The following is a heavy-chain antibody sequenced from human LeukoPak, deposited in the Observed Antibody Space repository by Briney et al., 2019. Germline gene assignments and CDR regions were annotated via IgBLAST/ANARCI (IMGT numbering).Heavy chain of an antibody. J-gene: IGHJ6*03. CDR2: IIPIFGTA. CDR1: GGTFSSYA. CDR3: ARVGVQRAGTDYYCYYMDV. V-gene: IGHV1-69*05. D-gene: IGHD6-13*01. Sequence: SVKVSCKASGGTFSSYAISWVRQAPGQGLEWMGRIIPIFGTANYAQKFQGRVTITTDESTSTAYMELSSLRSEDTAVYYCARVGVQRAGTDYYCYYMDVWGKGTTVTVSS.